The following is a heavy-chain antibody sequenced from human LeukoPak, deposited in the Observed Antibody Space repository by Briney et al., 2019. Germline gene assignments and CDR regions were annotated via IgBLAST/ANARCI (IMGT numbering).Heavy chain of an antibody. CDR3: AKSPYGGNAQYYFDY. J-gene: IGHJ4*02. D-gene: IGHD4-23*01. Sequence: GGSLRLSCATSGFTFSSYAMSWVRQAPGKGLEWVSAISGSGGSTYYADSVKGRFTISRDNSKNTLYLQMNSLRAEDTAVYYCAKSPYGGNAQYYFDYWGQGTLVTVSS. V-gene: IGHV3-23*01. CDR1: GFTFSSYA. CDR2: ISGSGGST.